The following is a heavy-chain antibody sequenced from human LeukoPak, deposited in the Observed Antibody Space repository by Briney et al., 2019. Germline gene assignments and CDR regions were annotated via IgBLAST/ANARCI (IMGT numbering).Heavy chain of an antibody. J-gene: IGHJ4*02. CDR3: VRSLRSADF. Sequence: GGSLRLSCAASGFSLSNYWMHWVRHAPGKGLMWVSQISPDGSQTFYADSVKGRFTISRDNAKNTLFLQMDSLRAEDTALYYCVRSLRSADFWGQGTLVTVSS. CDR2: ISPDGSQT. V-gene: IGHV3-74*01. CDR1: GFSLSNYW.